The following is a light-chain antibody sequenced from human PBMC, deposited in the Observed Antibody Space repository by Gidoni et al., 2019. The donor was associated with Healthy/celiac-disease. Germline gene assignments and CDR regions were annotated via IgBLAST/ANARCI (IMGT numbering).Light chain of an antibody. Sequence: EIVLTKSPATLSLSPGERATISCRASQSGSSHVSWYQQKHCHAPRLLFYAASTRATAIPARFSGGGSGTDFTLTISSLEPDDFAVYYCQQRSNFLTFGGGTKVEIK. CDR2: AAS. V-gene: IGKV3-11*01. CDR1: QSGSSH. J-gene: IGKJ4*01. CDR3: QQRSNFLT.